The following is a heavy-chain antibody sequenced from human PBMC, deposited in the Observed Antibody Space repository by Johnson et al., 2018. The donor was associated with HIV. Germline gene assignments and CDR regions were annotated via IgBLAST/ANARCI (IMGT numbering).Heavy chain of an antibody. J-gene: IGHJ3*02. V-gene: IGHV3-53*01. D-gene: IGHD6-19*01. CDR1: GFSVSSNY. CDR2: SWNGGGP. CDR3: SRDAGAVAVRCAFDI. Sequence: VQLVESGGGLIQPGGSLRLACAASGFSVSSNYMSWVRQAPGKGLEWVSGLSWNGGGPGYADSVRGRFTIPRDNAKNSLYWQMNSLRAEATAVYYCSRDAGAVAVRCAFDIWGQGTMVTVAS.